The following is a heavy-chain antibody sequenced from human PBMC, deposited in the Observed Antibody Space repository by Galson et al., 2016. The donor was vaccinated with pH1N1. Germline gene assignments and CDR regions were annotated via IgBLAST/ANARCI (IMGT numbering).Heavy chain of an antibody. D-gene: IGHD3-16*01. Sequence: SVKVSCKASGGSLSTYPISWVRQAPGLGLEWMGRSVPVFGSAKYSPRFKGRVAISRDESASTVYMELTSLTAEDTGIYYCAKDRTVDYGPSPPFFESWGQGTLVSVSS. J-gene: IGHJ4*02. CDR2: SVPVFGSA. V-gene: IGHV1-69*05. CDR3: AKDRTVDYGPSPPFFES. CDR1: GGSLSTYP.